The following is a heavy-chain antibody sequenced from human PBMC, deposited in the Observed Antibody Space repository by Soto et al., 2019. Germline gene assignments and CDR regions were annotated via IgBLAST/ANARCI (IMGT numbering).Heavy chain of an antibody. J-gene: IGHJ4*02. D-gene: IGHD2-2*01. V-gene: IGHV3-48*01. CDR3: ARRVVPAAMPEGEFFDY. CDR1: GFTFSSYS. CDR2: ISSSSSTI. Sequence: EVQLVESGGGLVQPGGSLRLSCAASGFTFSSYSMNWVRQAPGKGLEWVSYISSSSSTIYYADSVKGRFTISRDNAKNSLYLQMNSLRAEDTAVYYCARRVVPAAMPEGEFFDYWGQGTLVTVSS.